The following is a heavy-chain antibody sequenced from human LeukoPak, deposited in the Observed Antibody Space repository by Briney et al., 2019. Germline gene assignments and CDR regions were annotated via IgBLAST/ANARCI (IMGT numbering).Heavy chain of an antibody. J-gene: IGHJ3*02. CDR3: ARALSQDDAFDI. V-gene: IGHV1-8*01. CDR1: GYTFTSYD. Sequence: ASVKVSCKASGYTFTSYDINWVRQATGQGLEWMGWMNPNSGNTGYAQKFQGRVTITRNTSISTAYMELSSLRSEDTAVYYCARALSQDDAFDIWGQGTMVTVSS. CDR2: MNPNSGNT.